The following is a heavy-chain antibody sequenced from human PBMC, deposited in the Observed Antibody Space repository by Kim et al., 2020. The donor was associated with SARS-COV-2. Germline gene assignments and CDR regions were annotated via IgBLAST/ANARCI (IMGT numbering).Heavy chain of an antibody. CDR3: ARPRWELRDGAFDI. D-gene: IGHD1-26*01. Sequence: PSLKSRVTISVDTSKNQFSLKLSSVTAADTAVYYCARPRWELRDGAFDIWGQGTMVTVSS. J-gene: IGHJ3*02. V-gene: IGHV4-59*01.